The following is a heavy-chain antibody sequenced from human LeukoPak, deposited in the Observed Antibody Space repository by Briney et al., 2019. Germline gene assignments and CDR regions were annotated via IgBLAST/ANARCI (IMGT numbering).Heavy chain of an antibody. CDR3: ARDGGQYYYGSGSPTLPIRTYYFDY. CDR1: GFTFSSYA. D-gene: IGHD3-10*01. J-gene: IGHJ4*02. V-gene: IGHV3-30*04. Sequence: GGSLRLSCAASGFTFSSYAMHWVRQAPGKGLEWVAVISYDGSNKYYADSVKGRFTISRDNSKNTLYLQMNSLRAEDTAVYYCARDGGQYYYGSGSPTLPIRTYYFDYWGQGTLVTVSS. CDR2: ISYDGSNK.